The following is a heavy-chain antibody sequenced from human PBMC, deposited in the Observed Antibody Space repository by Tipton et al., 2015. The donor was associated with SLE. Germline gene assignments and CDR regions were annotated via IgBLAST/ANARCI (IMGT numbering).Heavy chain of an antibody. V-gene: IGHV3-9*01. CDR1: GFTFDDFA. J-gene: IGHJ4*02. D-gene: IGHD6-19*01. CDR3: VKDNSANGWYLHYFDY. CDR2: ISWNSDSL. Sequence: RSLRLSCAASGFTFDDFAMHWVRQAPGNGLEWVSRISWNSDSLDYADSVKGRFTISRDNARNSLYLQMNSLRPEDTALYYCVKDNSANGWYLHYFDYWGQGTLVTVSS.